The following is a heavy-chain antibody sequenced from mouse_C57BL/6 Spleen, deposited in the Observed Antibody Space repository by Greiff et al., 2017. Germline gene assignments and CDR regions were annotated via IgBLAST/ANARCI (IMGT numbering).Heavy chain of an antibody. CDR2: IHPNSGST. CDR3: ARGDYYGSSEGFFAY. V-gene: IGHV1-64*01. CDR1: GYTFTSYW. D-gene: IGHD1-1*01. J-gene: IGHJ3*01. Sequence: QVQLQQSGAELVKPGASVKLSCKASGYTFTSYWMHWVKQRPGQGLEWIGMIHPNSGSTNYNEKFKSKATLTVDKSSSTAYMQLSSLTSEDSAVYYCARGDYYGSSEGFFAYWGQGTLVTVSA.